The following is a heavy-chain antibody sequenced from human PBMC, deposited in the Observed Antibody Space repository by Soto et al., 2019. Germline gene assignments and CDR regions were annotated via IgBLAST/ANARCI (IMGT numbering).Heavy chain of an antibody. CDR2: INTNTGNP. V-gene: IGHV7-4-1*01. CDR1: GYTFTSYA. Sequence: EASVKVSCKASGYTFTSYAMNWVRQAPGQGLEWMGWINTNTGNPTYAQGFTGRFVFSLDTSVSTAYLQICSLKAEDTAVYYCARESYYYYYYMDVWGKGTTVTVSS. J-gene: IGHJ6*03. CDR3: ARESYYYYYYMDV.